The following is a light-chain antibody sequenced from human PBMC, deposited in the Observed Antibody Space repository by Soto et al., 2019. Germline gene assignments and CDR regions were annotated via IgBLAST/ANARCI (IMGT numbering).Light chain of an antibody. J-gene: IGLJ1*01. CDR1: SSDVGGYNY. CDR2: EVS. Sequence: QSVLTQPASVSGSPGQSITISRTGTSSDVGGYNYVSWYQQHPGKAPKLMIYEVSNRPSGVSNRFSGSKSGNTASLTISGLQAEDEADYYCNSYTSSSPYVFGTGTKLTVL. CDR3: NSYTSSSPYV. V-gene: IGLV2-14*01.